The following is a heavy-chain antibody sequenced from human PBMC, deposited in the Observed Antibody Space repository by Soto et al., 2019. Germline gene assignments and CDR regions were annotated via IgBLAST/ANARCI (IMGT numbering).Heavy chain of an antibody. J-gene: IGHJ4*02. Sequence: QVQLVQSGAEVKKPGSSVKVSCKASGGTFSSYTISWVRQAPGQGLEWMGRIIPILGIANSAQTFQGRVTIAADKSTSTAYMELSSLRSEDTAVYYCARDGLPYYDSSGYYGNPFDYWGQGTLVTVSS. CDR1: GGTFSSYT. V-gene: IGHV1-69*08. CDR3: ARDGLPYYDSSGYYGNPFDY. D-gene: IGHD3-22*01. CDR2: IIPILGIA.